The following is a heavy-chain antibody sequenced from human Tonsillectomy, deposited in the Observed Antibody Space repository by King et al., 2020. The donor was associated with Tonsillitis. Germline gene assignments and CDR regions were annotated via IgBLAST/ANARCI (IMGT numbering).Heavy chain of an antibody. V-gene: IGHV3-30*02. CDR3: ANLYGGGDYFDY. Sequence: VQLVESGGGVVQPGGSLRLSCAASGFTFSSYGMHWVRQAPGKGREWVAFIGYDGNNKNYADSVKGRFTISRDNSKNTLYLQMNSLRGEDTAVYHCANLYGGGDYFDYWGQGTLVTVSS. D-gene: IGHD4-23*01. J-gene: IGHJ4*02. CDR1: GFTFSSYG. CDR2: IGYDGNNK.